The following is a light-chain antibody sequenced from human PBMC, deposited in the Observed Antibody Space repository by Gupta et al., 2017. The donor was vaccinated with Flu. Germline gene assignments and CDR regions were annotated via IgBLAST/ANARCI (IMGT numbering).Light chain of an antibody. CDR1: QSLVYSGGNTF. CDR3: MQGTHWLWT. J-gene: IGKJ1*01. V-gene: IGKV2-30*01. CDR2: QVS. Sequence: DVVMTQNPLSLPVTLGQPASISCRSSQSLVYSGGNTFLSWFHQRPGQSPRSLIYQVSHRDSGVPDRFSGSGSGTNFTLKISRVEAEDVWVYYCMQGTHWLWTFGQGTRVEIK.